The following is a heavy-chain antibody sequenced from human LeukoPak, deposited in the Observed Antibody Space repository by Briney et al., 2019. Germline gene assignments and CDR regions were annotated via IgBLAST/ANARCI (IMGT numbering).Heavy chain of an antibody. CDR3: ARHPTYYYDSSGYYHFDY. D-gene: IGHD3-22*01. V-gene: IGHV4-34*01. CDR1: GGSFSGYY. J-gene: IGHJ4*02. Sequence: PSETLFLTCAVYGGSFSGYYWSWIRQPPGKGLEWIGEINHSGSTNYNPSLKSRVTISVDTSKNQFSLKLSSVTAADTAVYYCARHPTYYYDSSGYYHFDYWGQGTLVTVSS. CDR2: INHSGST.